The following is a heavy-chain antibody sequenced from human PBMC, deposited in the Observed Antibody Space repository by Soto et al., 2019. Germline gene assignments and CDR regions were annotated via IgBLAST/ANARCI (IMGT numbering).Heavy chain of an antibody. J-gene: IGHJ3*02. CDR1: GFTFSSYA. V-gene: IGHV3-64D*06. Sequence: TGGSLRLSCSASGFTFSSYAMHWVRQAPGKGLECVSAISSNGGSTYYADSVKGRFTISRDNSKNTLYLQMSSLRAEDTAVYYCVKDLSPFPITMVRGVIISDAFDIWGQGTMVTVSS. D-gene: IGHD3-10*01. CDR3: VKDLSPFPITMVRGVIISDAFDI. CDR2: ISSNGGST.